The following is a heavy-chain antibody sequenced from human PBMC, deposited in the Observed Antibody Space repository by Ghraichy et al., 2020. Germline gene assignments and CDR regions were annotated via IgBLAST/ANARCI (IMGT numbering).Heavy chain of an antibody. CDR1: GGSISSYY. CDR2: IYYSGTT. V-gene: IGHV4-59*08. D-gene: IGHD6-19*01. Sequence: SQTLSLTCTVSGGSISSYYWSWIRQPPGKGLECIWYIYYSGTTNYNPSLKGRVTISVDTSKNQFSLKLSSVTAADTAVYYCARHAAVAGTDAYFDYWGQGTLVTVSS. J-gene: IGHJ4*02. CDR3: ARHAAVAGTDAYFDY.